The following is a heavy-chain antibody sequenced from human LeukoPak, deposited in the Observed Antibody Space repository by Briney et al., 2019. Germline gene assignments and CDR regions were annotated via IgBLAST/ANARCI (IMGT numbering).Heavy chain of an antibody. V-gene: IGHV3-21*01. CDR2: ISSSSSYI. D-gene: IGHD4-17*01. CDR1: GFTFSSYS. CDR3: ASQGGTVTTIDY. Sequence: GGSLRLSCAASGFTFSSYSMNWVRQAPGKGLEWVSSISSSSSYIYYADSVKGRFTISRDNAKNSLYLQMNSLRAEDTAVYYCASQGGTVTTIDYWGQGTLVTVSS. J-gene: IGHJ4*02.